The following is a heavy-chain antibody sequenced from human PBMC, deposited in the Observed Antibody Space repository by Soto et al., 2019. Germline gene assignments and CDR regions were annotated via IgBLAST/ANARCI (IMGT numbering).Heavy chain of an antibody. V-gene: IGHV1-69*02. CDR1: GGTFSSYT. J-gene: IGHJ3*02. Sequence: QVQLVQSGAEVKKPGSSVKVSCKASGGTFSSYTISWVRQAPGQGLEWMGRIIPILGIANYAQKFQGRVTITADKSTSTAYMELSSLRSEDTAVYYCARAYYDILTGYCGYAFDIWGQGTMVTVSS. D-gene: IGHD3-9*01. CDR2: IIPILGIA. CDR3: ARAYYDILTGYCGYAFDI.